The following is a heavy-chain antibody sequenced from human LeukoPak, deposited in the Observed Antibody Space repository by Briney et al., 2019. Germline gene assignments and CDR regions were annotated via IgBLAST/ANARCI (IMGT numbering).Heavy chain of an antibody. CDR2: IGTAGDT. J-gene: IGHJ2*01. V-gene: IGHV3-13*01. D-gene: IGHD3-22*01. CDR1: GFTFSGYD. CDR3: AQLLDDIPIRWYFGL. Sequence: PGGSLRLSSAASGFTFSGYDMHWVRQATGKGLEWVSAIGTAGDTYYPGSVKGRFTISRENVKNSLYRQMNRLRAGDTAVYYCAQLLDDIPIRWYFGLWGRGTLVTVSS.